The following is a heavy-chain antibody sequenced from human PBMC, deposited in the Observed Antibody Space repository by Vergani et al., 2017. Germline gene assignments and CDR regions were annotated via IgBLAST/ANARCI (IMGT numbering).Heavy chain of an antibody. CDR3: ARPHGDILPPDPRRLDY. J-gene: IGHJ4*02. CDR1: GYTFTDHY. V-gene: IGHV1-69-2*01. Sequence: EVQLVQSGAEVKKPGATMKISCKVSGYTFTDHYMHWVKQAPGKGLEWMGLVDPEDGETIYAEKFKGRVTIAADTSTDTAHLELSSLRSEDTAVYYCARPHGDILPPDPRRLDYWGQGTLVTVSS. D-gene: IGHD1-14*01. CDR2: VDPEDGET.